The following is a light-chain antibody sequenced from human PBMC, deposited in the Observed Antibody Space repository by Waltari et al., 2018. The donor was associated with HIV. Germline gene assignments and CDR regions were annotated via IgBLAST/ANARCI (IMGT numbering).Light chain of an antibody. V-gene: IGLV1-40*01. Sequence: QSVLTQPPSVSGAPGQRLTISCTGSSSNIGAGSDEHWYQQIAGAAPKLLIYGDNNRPAWVADRFSGPKSGSSASLAITGLQAEDAGDYYCQSYDSSLVFGGGTKLTV. J-gene: IGLJ2*01. CDR3: QSYDSSLV. CDR2: GDN. CDR1: SSNIGAGSD.